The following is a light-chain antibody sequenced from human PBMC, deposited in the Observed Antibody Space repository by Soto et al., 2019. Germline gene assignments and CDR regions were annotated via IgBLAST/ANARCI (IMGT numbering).Light chain of an antibody. CDR1: NDSFNH. V-gene: IGKV1-33*01. CDR3: QQYDDFPL. CDR2: DES. Sequence: DIKMTQSPSSLSAPLGARVTIICQASNDSFNHLNWYQKKPGKAPTLLIYDESNLEIGGPSRFSGSGSGIDFSFTIISLQPEDIATYYCQQYDDFPLFGPGTKVEIK. J-gene: IGKJ3*01.